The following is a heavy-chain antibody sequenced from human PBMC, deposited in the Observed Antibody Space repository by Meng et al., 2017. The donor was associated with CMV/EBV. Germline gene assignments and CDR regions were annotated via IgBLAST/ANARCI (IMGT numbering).Heavy chain of an antibody. CDR3: ARDNRRGGVDY. D-gene: IGHD3-3*01. CDR2: IYYSGST. Sequence: QVAPQEPGPGLVKPSQTLSLTCTVSGGSISSGDYYWSWIRQPPGKGLEWIGYIYYSGSTYYNPSLKSRVTISVDTSKNQFSLKLSSVTAADTAVYYCARDNRRGGVDYWGQGTLVTVSS. J-gene: IGHJ4*02. CDR1: GGSISSGDYY. V-gene: IGHV4-30-4*08.